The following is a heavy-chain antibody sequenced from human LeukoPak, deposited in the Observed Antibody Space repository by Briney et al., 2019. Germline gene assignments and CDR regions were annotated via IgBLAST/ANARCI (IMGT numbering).Heavy chain of an antibody. Sequence: PSENLSLTCTVSGNSIRSYYWNWIRQPPGKGLEWIGYIYYSGTTSYNPSLRSRVTISVDMSKNQFSLRLTSVTAADTAVYYCARQSEGFDSWGQGTLVTVSS. CDR3: ARQSEGFDS. CDR1: GNSIRSYY. J-gene: IGHJ4*02. V-gene: IGHV4-59*08. CDR2: IYYSGTT.